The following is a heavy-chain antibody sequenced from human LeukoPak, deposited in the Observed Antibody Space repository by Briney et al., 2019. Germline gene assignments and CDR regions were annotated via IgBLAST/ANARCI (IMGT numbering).Heavy chain of an antibody. J-gene: IGHJ4*02. CDR3: ARSLATYHFDY. CDR1: GGSISSYY. CDR2: IYYSGST. Sequence: SETLSLTCTVSGGSISSYYWSWIRQPPGKGLEWIGYIYYSGSTNYNPSLKSRVTISVDTSKNQFSLKLSSVTAADTAVYYCARSLATYHFDYWGQGTLVTVSS. V-gene: IGHV4-59*01. D-gene: IGHD5-12*01.